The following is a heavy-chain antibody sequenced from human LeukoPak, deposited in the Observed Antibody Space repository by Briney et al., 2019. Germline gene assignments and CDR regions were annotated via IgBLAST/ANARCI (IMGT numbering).Heavy chain of an antibody. J-gene: IGHJ4*02. V-gene: IGHV4-4*07. CDR1: GGSISSYY. D-gene: IGHD3-10*01. CDR3: ARSYYGSGSYQGY. Sequence: SETLSLTCTVSGGSISSYYWSWIRQPAGKGLEWIGHIYTSGSTNYNPSLKSRVTISVDTSENQLFLKLSSVTAADTAVYYCARSYYGSGSYQGYWGQGTLVTVSS. CDR2: IYTSGST.